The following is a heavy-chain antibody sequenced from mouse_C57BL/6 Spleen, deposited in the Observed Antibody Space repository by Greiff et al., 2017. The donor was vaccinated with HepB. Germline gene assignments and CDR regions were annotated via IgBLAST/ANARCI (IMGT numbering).Heavy chain of an antibody. CDR1: GYTFTDYY. V-gene: IGHV1-19*01. CDR3: ATGGDSNYVGFTY. CDR2: INPYNGGT. Sequence: VQLQQSGPVLVKPGASVKMSCKASGYTFTDYYMNWVKQSHGKGLEWIGVINPYNGGTNYNQKFKGKATLTVDKASSTAYMELNSLTSEDSAVYYCATGGDSNYVGFTYWGQGTLVTVSA. J-gene: IGHJ3*01. D-gene: IGHD2-5*01.